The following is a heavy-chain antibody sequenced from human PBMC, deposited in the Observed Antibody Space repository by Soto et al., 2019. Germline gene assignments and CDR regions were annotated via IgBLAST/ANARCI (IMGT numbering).Heavy chain of an antibody. CDR1: GASLSSGGYY. CDR2: IYFDGMT. J-gene: IGHJ4*02. CDR3: ARDRYGDYYAY. D-gene: IGHD3-22*01. V-gene: IGHV4-31*03. Sequence: QVQLLESGPGLVKPSQTLSLSCIVSGASLSSGGYYWNWIRQHPGKGLEWIGYIYFDGMTYYNPSLESGVTMSIDASKNQFSLHLSSVTAADTAVYYCARDRYGDYYAYWGQGILVTVSS.